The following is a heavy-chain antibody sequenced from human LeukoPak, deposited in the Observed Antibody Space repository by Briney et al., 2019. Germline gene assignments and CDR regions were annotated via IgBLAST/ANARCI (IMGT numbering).Heavy chain of an antibody. V-gene: IGHV1-24*01. CDR1: GHSLAELA. CDR2: FDPEEGET. Sequence: ASVKVSCKVSGHSLAELARHWVRQASGKGLEWVGGFDPEEGETLYPQEVLGRVSMTEDTSTDTAYMELSSLTSEDTALYFCASLPLAVVTPVDVWGQGTTVTVSS. J-gene: IGHJ6*02. D-gene: IGHD2-21*02. CDR3: ASLPLAVVTPVDV.